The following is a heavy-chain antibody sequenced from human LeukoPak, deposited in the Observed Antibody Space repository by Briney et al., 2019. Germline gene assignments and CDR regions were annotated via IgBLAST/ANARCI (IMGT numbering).Heavy chain of an antibody. CDR3: ARSGTVTTWNY. CDR2: IYYSGTT. D-gene: IGHD4-17*01. V-gene: IGHV4-31*03. J-gene: IGHJ4*02. Sequence: SQTLSLTCTVSGGSSSSGGYYWSWIRQHPGKGLEWIGCIYYSGTTYYHPSLTSRVAISVATSKNQFSLKLSSVTAADTAVYYCARSGTVTTWNYWGQGTLVTVSS. CDR1: GGSSSSGGYY.